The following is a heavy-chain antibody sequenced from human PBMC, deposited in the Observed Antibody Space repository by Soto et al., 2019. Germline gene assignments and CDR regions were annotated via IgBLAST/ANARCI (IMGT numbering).Heavy chain of an antibody. V-gene: IGHV3-30*18. D-gene: IGHD6-13*01. CDR1: GFTFSSYG. J-gene: IGHJ6*02. CDR2: ISYDGSNK. Sequence: ESGGGVVPPGRSLRLSCAASGFTFSSYGMHWVRQAPGKGLEWVAVISYDGSNKYYADSVKGRFTISRDNSKNTLYLQMNSLRAEDTAVYYCAKDHWAVAAAGPYCGMDVWGQGTTVTVSS. CDR3: AKDHWAVAAAGPYCGMDV.